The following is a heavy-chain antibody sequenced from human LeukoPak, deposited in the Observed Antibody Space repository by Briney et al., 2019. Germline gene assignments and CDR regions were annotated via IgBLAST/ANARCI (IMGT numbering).Heavy chain of an antibody. CDR3: ARDRSYDSSGYYEFDY. D-gene: IGHD3-22*01. CDR2: ISSSSSYI. CDR1: GFTFSSYS. Sequence: PGGSLRLSCAASGFTFSSYSMNRVRQAPGKGLEWVSSISSSSSYIYYADSVKGRFTISRDNAKNSLYLQMNSLRAEDTAVYYCARDRSYDSSGYYEFDYWGQGTLSPSPQ. J-gene: IGHJ4*02. V-gene: IGHV3-21*01.